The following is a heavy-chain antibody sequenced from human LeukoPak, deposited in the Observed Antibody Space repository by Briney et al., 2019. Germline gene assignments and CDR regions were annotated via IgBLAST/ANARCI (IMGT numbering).Heavy chain of an antibody. CDR2: IYPGNSDT. CDR1: GYTFSDYW. D-gene: IGHD2-2*01. J-gene: IGHJ5*02. Sequence: GESLKISCKGSGYTFSDYWIHWVRQMPGKGLEWMGLIYPGNSDTRYSPSFQGQVTISADRSINTAYLQWTSLRASDTAMYYCARHVIGERSTTGCSPPSWVDTWGQGTLVTVSS. V-gene: IGHV5-51*01. CDR3: ARHVIGERSTTGCSPPSWVDT.